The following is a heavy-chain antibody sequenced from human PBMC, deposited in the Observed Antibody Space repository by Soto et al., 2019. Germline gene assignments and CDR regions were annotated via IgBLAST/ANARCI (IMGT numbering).Heavy chain of an antibody. J-gene: IGHJ5*02. D-gene: IGHD3-22*01. Sequence: QITLKESGPTLVKPTQTLTLTCTFSGFSLSTSGVGVAWIRQPPGKALERLALIYWNDDKRYSPSLKSRFTITKDTSKNQVVLTMANMDPVDTATYYCEHRLTYYYDSSGYYWFDPWGQGTLVTGSS. CDR3: EHRLTYYYDSSGYYWFDP. V-gene: IGHV2-5*01. CDR1: GFSLSTSGVG. CDR2: IYWNDDK.